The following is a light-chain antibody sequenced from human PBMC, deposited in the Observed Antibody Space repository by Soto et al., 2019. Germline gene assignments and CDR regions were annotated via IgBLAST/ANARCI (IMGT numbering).Light chain of an antibody. CDR1: QGISSA. CDR2: AAS. V-gene: IGKV1-13*02. Sequence: AIQLTQSPSSLSASVGDRFTITCRASQGISSALAWYQQKPGKAPELLIYAASTLQSGVPSRFSGSGSGTDFTLTISCLQSEDFATYYCQQYYSFPLTFGGGTKVDIK. J-gene: IGKJ4*01. CDR3: QQYYSFPLT.